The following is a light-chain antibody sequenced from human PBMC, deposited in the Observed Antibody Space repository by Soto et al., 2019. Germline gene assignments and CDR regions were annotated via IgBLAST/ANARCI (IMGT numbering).Light chain of an antibody. CDR1: QSINKW. CDR2: EVS. Sequence: DIHLTQSPATLSASVGDRVTISCRASQSINKWLAWYQHKPGKGPNLLIYEVSTLHTGVPSRFSGSGSGTEFTLTISSLRPDDFATYYCQHYSGDRATFGQGTKVDIK. J-gene: IGKJ1*01. CDR3: QHYSGDRAT. V-gene: IGKV1-5*03.